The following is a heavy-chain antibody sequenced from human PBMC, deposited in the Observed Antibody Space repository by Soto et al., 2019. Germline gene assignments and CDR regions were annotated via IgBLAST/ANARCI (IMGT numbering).Heavy chain of an antibody. V-gene: IGHV4-31*03. CDR2: IYYSGST. J-gene: IGHJ4*02. D-gene: IGHD3-10*01. Sequence: QVQLQESGPGLVKPSQTLSLTCTVSGGSISSGGYYWSWIRQHPGKGLEWIGYIYYSGSTYYNPSFKRRVTISVETSKNQFSLKLSSVTAADTAVYYCERGVTMVRGVIHTPYFDYWGQGTLVTVSS. CDR3: ERGVTMVRGVIHTPYFDY. CDR1: GGSISSGGYY.